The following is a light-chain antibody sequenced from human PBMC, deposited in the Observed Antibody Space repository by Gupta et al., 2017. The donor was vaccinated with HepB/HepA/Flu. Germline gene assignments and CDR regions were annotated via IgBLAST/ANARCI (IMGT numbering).Light chain of an antibody. CDR1: QNLLYSSSNKNN. V-gene: IGKV4-1*01. CDR2: WAS. CDR3: QQYYDSPWT. Sequence: DIVMTQSPDSLSVSLGERATINCKSSQNLLYSSSNKNNLTWYQQKPGQPPKLLIYWASTRNSGVPDRFNGSGSGTDFTLTISRLQAEDVAVYYCQQYYDSPWTFGQGTKVEIK. J-gene: IGKJ1*01.